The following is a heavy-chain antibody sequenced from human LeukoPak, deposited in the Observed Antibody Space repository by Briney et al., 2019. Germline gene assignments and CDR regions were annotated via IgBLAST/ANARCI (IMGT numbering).Heavy chain of an antibody. CDR3: AKTGATAIYYFDY. D-gene: IGHD5-18*01. V-gene: IGHV3-30*18. J-gene: IGHJ4*02. Sequence: GGSLRLSCGASGFTFSSYGMHWVRQAPGKGLEWVAVTSYDGSNKYYADSVKGRFTISRDNSKNTLYLQMNSLRAEDTAVYYCAKTGATAIYYFDYWGQGTLVTVSS. CDR1: GFTFSSYG. CDR2: TSYDGSNK.